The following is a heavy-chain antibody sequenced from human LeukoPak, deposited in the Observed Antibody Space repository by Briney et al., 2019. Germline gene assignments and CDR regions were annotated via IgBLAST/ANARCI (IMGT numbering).Heavy chain of an antibody. Sequence: PGGSLRLSCAASGFTFSSYAMSWVRQAPGKGLEWVSGIISGGNTYYADSVKGRFTICRDNSKNALYLQMNSLRAEDTAVYHCAKSRATSDWYFFDYWGQGTLVTVSS. J-gene: IGHJ4*02. V-gene: IGHV3-23*01. CDR3: AKSRATSDWYFFDY. CDR1: GFTFSSYA. CDR2: IISGGNT. D-gene: IGHD2-21*02.